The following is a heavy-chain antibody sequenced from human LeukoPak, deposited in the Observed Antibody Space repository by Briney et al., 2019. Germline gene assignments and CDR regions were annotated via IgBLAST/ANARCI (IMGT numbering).Heavy chain of an antibody. J-gene: IGHJ5*02. CDR2: ITISGHTK. V-gene: IGHV3-48*03. CDR3: ARGDPHADL. CDR1: GFIFSNFW. Sequence: GGSLRLSCAASGFIFSNFWMGWVRQAPGKGLEWIADITISGHTKNYADSVKGRFTISRDNARTSLYLQMNSLRVEDTGVYYCARGDPHADLWGQGTLVTVSS.